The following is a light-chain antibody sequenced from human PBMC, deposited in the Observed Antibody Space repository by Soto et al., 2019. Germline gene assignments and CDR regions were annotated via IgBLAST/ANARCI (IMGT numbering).Light chain of an antibody. CDR2: SSD. CDR1: RSNIGSHA. CDR3: AAWDDSLNAVV. Sequence: QSVLTQPPSASGTPGQTVIISCSGTRSNIGSHAVNWYQQLPGTAPKRLIFSSDVRPSGVPDRFSGSKSGTSASLAISGLQSEDEATYSCAAWDDSLNAVVFGGGTKLTVL. V-gene: IGLV1-44*01. J-gene: IGLJ2*01.